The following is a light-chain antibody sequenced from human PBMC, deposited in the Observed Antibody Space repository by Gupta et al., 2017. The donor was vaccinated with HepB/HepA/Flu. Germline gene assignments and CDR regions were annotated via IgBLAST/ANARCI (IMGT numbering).Light chain of an antibody. Sequence: DTVMTQPPDSLVVSPGERATINCKSSQSVLYSSTNKNYLSWYQQKPGQPPKLLIYWASTRESGVPDRFSGSVSGTDFTLTISSLQAEDVAVYYCRQYYSIPWTFGQGTKVEVK. CDR1: QSVLYSSTNKNY. CDR3: RQYYSIPWT. CDR2: WAS. J-gene: IGKJ1*01. V-gene: IGKV4-1*01.